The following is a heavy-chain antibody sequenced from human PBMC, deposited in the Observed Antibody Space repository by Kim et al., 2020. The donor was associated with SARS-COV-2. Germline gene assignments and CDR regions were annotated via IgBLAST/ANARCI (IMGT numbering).Heavy chain of an antibody. CDR3: ARDLWFGEYFGGFDY. D-gene: IGHD3-10*01. J-gene: IGHJ4*02. Sequence: ASVKVSCKASGYTFTSYYMHWVRQAPGQGLEWMGIINPSGGSTSYAQKFQGRVTMTRDTSTSTVYMELSSLRSEDTAVYYCARDLWFGEYFGGFDYWGQGTLVTVSS. CDR2: INPSGGST. V-gene: IGHV1-46*01. CDR1: GYTFTSYY.